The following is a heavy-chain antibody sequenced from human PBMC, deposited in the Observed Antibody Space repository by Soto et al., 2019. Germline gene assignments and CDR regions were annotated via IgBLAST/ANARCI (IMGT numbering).Heavy chain of an antibody. CDR3: ARDGAVTGIDY. CDR1: GFTVSSYY. V-gene: IGHV3-66*01. J-gene: IGHJ4*02. CDR2: SYSAGRT. D-gene: IGHD6-19*01. Sequence: EVQLVESGGGLVQPGGFLRLSCVASGFTVSSYYMNWVRQAPGKGLEWVSVSYSAGRTYYADSVKGRFTLSRDNSKNTVYLQMNSLRADDMAVYYCARDGAVTGIDYWGQGTLVTVSS.